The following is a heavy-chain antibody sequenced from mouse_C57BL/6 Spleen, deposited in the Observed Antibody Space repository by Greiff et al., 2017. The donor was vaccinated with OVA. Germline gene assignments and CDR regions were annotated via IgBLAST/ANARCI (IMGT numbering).Heavy chain of an antibody. CDR2: ISYDGSN. J-gene: IGHJ1*03. Sequence: DVQLVESGPGLVKPSQSLSLTCSVTGYSITSGYYWNWIRQFPGNKLEWMGYISYDGSNNYNPSLKNRISITRDTSKNQFFLKLNSVTTEDTATYYCATYYGSSYSYWYFDVWGTGTTVTVSS. D-gene: IGHD1-1*01. V-gene: IGHV3-6*01. CDR1: GYSITSGYY. CDR3: ATYYGSSYSYWYFDV.